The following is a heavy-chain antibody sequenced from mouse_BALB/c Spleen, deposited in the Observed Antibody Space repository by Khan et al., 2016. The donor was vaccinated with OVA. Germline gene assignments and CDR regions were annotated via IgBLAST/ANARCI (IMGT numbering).Heavy chain of an antibody. J-gene: IGHJ4*01. V-gene: IGHV5-12-2*01. CDR2: ISNGCGIR. CDR3: ARPYTTEYDYVMDY. Sequence: EVELVESGGDLVQPGGSLKLSCAASGFTFSSYTMSWVRQTPEKRLEWVAFISNGCGIRYYPDTVKGRFTISRDNAKNILYLQMSSLKSEDTAMYYCARPYTTEYDYVMDYWGQGTSVTGSS. CDR1: GFTFSSYT. D-gene: IGHD1-1*01.